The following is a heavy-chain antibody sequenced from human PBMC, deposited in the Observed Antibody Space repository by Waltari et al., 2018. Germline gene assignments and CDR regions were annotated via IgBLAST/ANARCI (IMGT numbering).Heavy chain of an antibody. D-gene: IGHD1-26*01. CDR1: GFTFSTFW. J-gene: IGHJ5*02. CDR2: MKSDGRAT. Sequence: EVQLVESGGGLVHPGGSLRLSCEASGFTFSTFWVHWVRQVPGKGLVWVSRMKSDGRATSYADSVKGRFTISRDNAKNTGDLQMNSLRVEDTVVYHCASDVHSGRYGWFDPWGQGTLVTVSS. CDR3: ASDVHSGRYGWFDP. V-gene: IGHV3-74*01.